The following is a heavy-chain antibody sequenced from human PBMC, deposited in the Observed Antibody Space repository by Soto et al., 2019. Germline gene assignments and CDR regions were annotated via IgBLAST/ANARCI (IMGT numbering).Heavy chain of an antibody. CDR3: ARLNIVATISSWFDP. CDR1: GGSISSSSYY. CDR2: IYYSGST. V-gene: IGHV4-39*01. D-gene: IGHD5-12*01. J-gene: IGHJ5*02. Sequence: SETLSLTCTVSGGSISSSSYYWGWIRQPPGKGLEWIGSIYYSGSTYYNPSLKSRVTISVDTSKNQFSLKLSSVTAADTAVYYCARLNIVATISSWFDPWGQGTLVTVSS.